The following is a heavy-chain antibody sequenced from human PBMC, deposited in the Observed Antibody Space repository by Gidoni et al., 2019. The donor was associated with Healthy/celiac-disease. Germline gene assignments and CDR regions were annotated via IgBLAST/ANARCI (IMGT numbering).Heavy chain of an antibody. Sequence: EVQLLESGGGLVQPGGSLRLSCAASGLPFSSYAMSWVRQAPGKGLEWVSAISGSGGSTYYADSVKGRFTISRDNSKITLYLQMNSLRAEDTAVYYCAKGGVVPAAAPFTYYYMDVWGKGTTVTVSS. CDR3: AKGGVVPAAAPFTYYYMDV. CDR2: ISGSGGST. V-gene: IGHV3-23*01. D-gene: IGHD2-2*01. CDR1: GLPFSSYA. J-gene: IGHJ6*03.